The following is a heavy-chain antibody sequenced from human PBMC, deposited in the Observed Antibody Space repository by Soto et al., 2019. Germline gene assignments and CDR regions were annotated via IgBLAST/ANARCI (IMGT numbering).Heavy chain of an antibody. D-gene: IGHD2-8*01. V-gene: IGHV3-23*01. CDR3: AKDAIVLMVYAPIGAYFDY. Sequence: PXGSLRLSYTASGVNFSSYAMSWVRQAPGKGLDWVSAISGSGGSTYYADSVKGRFTISRDNSKNTLYLQMNSLRAEDTAVYYCAKDAIVLMVYAPIGAYFDYWGQGTLVTVSS. CDR2: ISGSGGST. CDR1: GVNFSSYA. J-gene: IGHJ4*02.